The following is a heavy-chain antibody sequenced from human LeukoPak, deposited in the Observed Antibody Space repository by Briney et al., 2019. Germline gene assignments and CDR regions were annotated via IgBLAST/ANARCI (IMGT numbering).Heavy chain of an antibody. D-gene: IGHD6-13*01. V-gene: IGHV3-30*04. Sequence: GGSLRLSFAASGFTFSDYTMQWVRQAPGKGLGWGALLPPDGSYQYYADSLKGRFTISRDNFKNALYLQMNSLRLEDTAVYYYARGLHDRSWYGAHWGQGTLLSVSS. CDR3: ARGLHDRSWYGAH. CDR2: LPPDGSYQ. J-gene: IGHJ4*02. CDR1: GFTFSDYT.